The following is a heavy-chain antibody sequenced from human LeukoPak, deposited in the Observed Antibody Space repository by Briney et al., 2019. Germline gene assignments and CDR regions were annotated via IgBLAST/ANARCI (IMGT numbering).Heavy chain of an antibody. J-gene: IGHJ3*02. CDR1: GGSISSSSYY. V-gene: IGHV4-61*03. D-gene: IGHD6-19*01. CDR3: ARVKSSGWGDAFHI. CDR2: IYYSGST. Sequence: PSETLSLTCTVSGGSISSSSYYWSWIRQPPGKGLEWIGYIYYSGSTNYNPSLKSRVTISVDTSKNHFSLKLSSVTAADTAVYYCARVKSSGWGDAFHIWGQGTMVTVSS.